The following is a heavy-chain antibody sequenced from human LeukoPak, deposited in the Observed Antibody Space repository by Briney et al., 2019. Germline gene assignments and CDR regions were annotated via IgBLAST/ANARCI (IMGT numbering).Heavy chain of an antibody. V-gene: IGHV3-11*03. CDR1: GFTFSDYY. Sequence: GGSLRLSCAASGFTFSDYYMSWIRQAPGKGLEWVSYISSSSSYTNYADSVKGRFTISRDNAKNSLYLQMNSLRAEDTAVYYCARGGYDSSGYPDAFDIWGRGTMVTVSS. CDR2: ISSSSSYT. J-gene: IGHJ3*02. D-gene: IGHD3-22*01. CDR3: ARGGYDSSGYPDAFDI.